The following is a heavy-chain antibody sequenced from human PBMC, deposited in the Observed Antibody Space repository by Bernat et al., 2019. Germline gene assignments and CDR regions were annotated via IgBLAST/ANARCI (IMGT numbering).Heavy chain of an antibody. CDR1: GGSFSGYY. D-gene: IGHD6-19*01. J-gene: IGHJ6*04. CDR2: INHSGST. CDR3: GRGHSSGWPNQHYYGKDV. V-gene: IGHV4-34*01. Sequence: QVQLQQWGAGLLKPSETLSLTCAVYGGSFSGYYWSWIRQPPGKGLEWIGEINHSGSTNYNPSLKSRVTIAVVTSKNQFSLKLSSVTAADTAVYYCGRGHSSGWPNQHYYGKDVWGEGTTVTVFS.